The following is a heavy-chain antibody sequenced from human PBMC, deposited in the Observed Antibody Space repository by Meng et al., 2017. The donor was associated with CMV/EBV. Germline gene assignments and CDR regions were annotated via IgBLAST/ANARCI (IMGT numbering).Heavy chain of an antibody. V-gene: IGHV3-48*03. CDR2: INSGDSVI. CDR1: TFTISNHD. Sequence: SLMISCSSSTFTISNHDMNLVHQAPGKGLEWLSHINSGDSVIASADSVRGRFTISSDIAKNSLYLQMNSLRVEDTALYYCTKEPGISGYSMDVWGQGTTVTVSS. CDR3: TKEPGISGYSMDV. J-gene: IGHJ6*02. D-gene: IGHD3-3*02.